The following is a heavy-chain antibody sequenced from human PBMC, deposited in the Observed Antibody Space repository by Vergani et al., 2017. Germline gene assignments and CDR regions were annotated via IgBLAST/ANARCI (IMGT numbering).Heavy chain of an antibody. CDR3: ARDPRGKSSGPWGGCFDP. CDR1: GFTFSSYS. D-gene: IGHD6-19*01. Sequence: EVQLVESGGGLVKPGGSLRLSCAASGFTFSSYSMNWVRQAPGKGLEWVSSISSSSSHIYYADSVKGRFTISRDNAKNSLYLQMNSLRAEDTAVYYGARDPRGKSSGPWGGCFDPWGQGTLVTVSS. CDR2: ISSSSSHI. J-gene: IGHJ5*02. V-gene: IGHV3-21*01.